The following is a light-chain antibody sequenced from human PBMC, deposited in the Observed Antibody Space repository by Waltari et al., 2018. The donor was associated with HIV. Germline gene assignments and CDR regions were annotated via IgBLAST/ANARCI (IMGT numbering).Light chain of an antibody. J-gene: IGLJ2*01. CDR2: YDS. CDR1: RLGEKY. CDR3: QAWDSNTVV. Sequence: SYELTQPPSVSVSPGQTASITCSGNRLGEKYACWYKQKPGQSPVLVIYYDSRRPSGIPEGFSGSNAGKTATLAIRGTQAMDEADYYCQAWDSNTVVFGGGTKLTVL. V-gene: IGLV3-1*01.